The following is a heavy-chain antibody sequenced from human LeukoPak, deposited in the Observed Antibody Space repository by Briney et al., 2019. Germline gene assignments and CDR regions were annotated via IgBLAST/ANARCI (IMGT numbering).Heavy chain of an antibody. CDR1: GGSFSGYY. Sequence: ETLSLTCAVSGGSFSGYYWSWVRQPPGKGLEWVSAINGRGDNTYYADFVKGRFTISRDNSKSTVYLQMNSLRTEDTAVYYCAKDRVSPGFNWFDPWGQGTLVPVSS. D-gene: IGHD2/OR15-2a*01. CDR2: INGRGDNT. J-gene: IGHJ5*02. CDR3: AKDRVSPGFNWFDP. V-gene: IGHV3-23*01.